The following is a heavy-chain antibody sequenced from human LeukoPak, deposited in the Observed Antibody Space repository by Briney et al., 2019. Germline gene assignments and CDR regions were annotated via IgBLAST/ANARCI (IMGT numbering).Heavy chain of an antibody. D-gene: IGHD3-10*01. CDR2: IKSKTDGGTT. CDR1: GFTFSNAW. CDR3: TTDLGITMVRGVIGDAFDI. V-gene: IGHV3-15*01. J-gene: IGHJ3*02. Sequence: KPGGSLRLSCAASGFTFSNAWMTWVRQAPGKGLEWVGRIKSKTDGGTTDYAAPVKGRFTISRDDSQNMLYLQMNSLKTEDTAVYYCTTDLGITMVRGVIGDAFDIWGQGTMVTVSS.